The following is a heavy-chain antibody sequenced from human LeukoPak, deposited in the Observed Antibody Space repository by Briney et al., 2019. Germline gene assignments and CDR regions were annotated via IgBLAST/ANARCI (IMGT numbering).Heavy chain of an antibody. CDR2: IYHSGNA. D-gene: IGHD3-22*01. V-gene: IGHV4-4*02. Sequence: PSGTLSLTCAVSGGSINGSEWWNWVRQPPGKGLGWIGEIYHSGNANYNPSLNSRVAISIDKSKNQFSLKLSSVTAADTAVYYCTRQMDSSGYTSPFDYWGQGTLVTVSS. CDR1: GGSINGSEW. CDR3: TRQMDSSGYTSPFDY. J-gene: IGHJ4*02.